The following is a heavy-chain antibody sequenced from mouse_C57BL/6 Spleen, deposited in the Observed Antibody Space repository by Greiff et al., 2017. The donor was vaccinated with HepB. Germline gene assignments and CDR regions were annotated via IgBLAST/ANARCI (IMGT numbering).Heavy chain of an antibody. CDR3: ASGDGSAWFAY. CDR1: GFSLTSYG. CDR2: IWGVGST. Sequence: VQLQESGPGLVAPSQSLSITCTVSGFSLTSYGVDWVRQSPGKGLEWLGVIWGVGSTNYNSALKSRLSISKDNSKSQVFLKMNSLQTDDTAMYYCASGDGSAWFAYWGQGTLVTVSA. J-gene: IGHJ3*01. V-gene: IGHV2-6*01. D-gene: IGHD2-3*01.